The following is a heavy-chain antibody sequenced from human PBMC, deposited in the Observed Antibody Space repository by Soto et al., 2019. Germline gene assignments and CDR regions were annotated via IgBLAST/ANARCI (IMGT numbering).Heavy chain of an antibody. CDR1: GGTFSSYA. J-gene: IGHJ3*02. CDR3: ARLKEMAPNLHAFDI. V-gene: IGHV1-69*01. Sequence: QVQLVQSGAEVKKPGSSVKVSCKASGGTFSSYAISWVRQAPGQGLEWMGGIIPICGTANYEQKFQGRVTITADESTSTAYMELSSLRSEDTAVYDCARLKEMAPNLHAFDIWGQGTMVTFSS. CDR2: IIPICGTA. D-gene: IGHD5-12*01.